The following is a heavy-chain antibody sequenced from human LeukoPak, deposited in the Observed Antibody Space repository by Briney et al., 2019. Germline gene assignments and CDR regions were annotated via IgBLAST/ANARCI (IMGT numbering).Heavy chain of an antibody. D-gene: IGHD6-19*01. CDR2: IYYSGSA. CDR3: ARAGSGWYLDGWFDP. V-gene: IGHV4-39*07. J-gene: IGHJ5*02. Sequence: SETLSLTCTVSGGSISSSSYYWGWIRQPPGKGLEWIGSIYYSGSAYYNPSLKSRVTISVDTSKNQFSLKLSSVTAADTAVYYCARAGSGWYLDGWFDPWGQGTLVTVSS. CDR1: GGSISSSSYY.